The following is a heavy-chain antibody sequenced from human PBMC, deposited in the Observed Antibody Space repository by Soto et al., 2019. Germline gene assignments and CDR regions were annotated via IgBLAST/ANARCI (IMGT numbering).Heavy chain of an antibody. CDR2: IFYSGST. Sequence: SETLSLTCTVSGDSISSSNYFWGWIRQPPGKGLEWIGTIFYSGSTYYNPSLKSRVTISVDTSKNQFSLRLISVTAADTALYYCARRYGWLYFDYWGQGILVTVSS. D-gene: IGHD6-19*01. CDR3: ARRYGWLYFDY. J-gene: IGHJ4*02. CDR1: GDSISSSNYF. V-gene: IGHV4-39*01.